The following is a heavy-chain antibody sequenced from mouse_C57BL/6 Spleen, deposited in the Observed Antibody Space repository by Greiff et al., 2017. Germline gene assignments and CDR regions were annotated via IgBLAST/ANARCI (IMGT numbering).Heavy chain of an antibody. CDR3: ARSFITTADY. CDR1: GYTFTSYT. J-gene: IGHJ2*01. Sequence: VQLQQSGAELARPGASVKMSCKASGYTFTSYTMHWVKQRPGQGLEWIGYINPSSGYTKYNQKFKDKATLTADKSSSTAYMQLSSLTSEDSAVYYCARSFITTADYWGQGTTLTVSS. V-gene: IGHV1-4*01. CDR2: INPSSGYT. D-gene: IGHD1-1*01.